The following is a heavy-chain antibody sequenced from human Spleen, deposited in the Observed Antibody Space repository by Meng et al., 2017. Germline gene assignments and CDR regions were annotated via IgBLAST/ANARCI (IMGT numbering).Heavy chain of an antibody. V-gene: IGHV1-69*05. CDR2: IIPIFGTA. D-gene: IGHD6-19*01. J-gene: IGHJ4*02. CDR3: ARGLDSSGWYHYFDY. Sequence: SVKVSCKASGGTFSSYAISWVRQAPGQGLEWMGGIIPIFGTANYAQKFQGRVTITTDEPTSTADMELSSLRSEDTAVYYCARGLDSSGWYHYFDYWGQGTLVTVSS. CDR1: GGTFSSYA.